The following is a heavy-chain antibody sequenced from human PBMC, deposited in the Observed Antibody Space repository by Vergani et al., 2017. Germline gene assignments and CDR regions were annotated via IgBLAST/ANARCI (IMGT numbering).Heavy chain of an antibody. Sequence: QVQLQESGPGLVKPSQTLSLTCTVSGGSISSGGYYWSWIRQHPGKGLEWIGYIYYSGSTYYNPSLKSRVTIAVATSKNQFSLKLSSVTAADTAVYYCAREVDEVVAATGNWFDPWGQGTLVTVSS. J-gene: IGHJ5*02. CDR2: IYYSGST. D-gene: IGHD2-15*01. V-gene: IGHV4-31*03. CDR1: GGSISSGGYY. CDR3: AREVDEVVAATGNWFDP.